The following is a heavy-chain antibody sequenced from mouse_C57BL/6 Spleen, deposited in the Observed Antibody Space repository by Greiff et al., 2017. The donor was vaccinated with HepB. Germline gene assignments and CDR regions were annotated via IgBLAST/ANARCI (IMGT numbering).Heavy chain of an antibody. Sequence: VQLQQPGAELVMPGASVKLSCKASGYTFTSYWMHWVKQRPGQGLEWIGEIDPSDSYTNYNQKFKGKSTLTVDKSSSTAYMPLSSLTSEDSAVYYCARYGVYDGYYVRYFDVWGTGTTVTVSS. J-gene: IGHJ1*03. CDR2: IDPSDSYT. CDR1: GYTFTSYW. V-gene: IGHV1-69*01. D-gene: IGHD2-3*01. CDR3: ARYGVYDGYYVRYFDV.